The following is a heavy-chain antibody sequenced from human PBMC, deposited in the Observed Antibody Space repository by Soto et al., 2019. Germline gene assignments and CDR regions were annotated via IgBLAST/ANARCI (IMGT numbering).Heavy chain of an antibody. CDR2: IKPDGSDR. D-gene: IGHD2-15*01. Sequence: PGGSLRLSCAASGFTFRTCWMSWVRQAPGKGLEWVASIKPDGSDRYHVDSVKGRFTISRDNAENSLYLQMNSLRVEDTAMYYCVRLAGWRTIYDSWGQGALVTVSS. V-gene: IGHV3-7*01. CDR3: VRLAGWRTIYDS. CDR1: GFTFRTCW. J-gene: IGHJ4*02.